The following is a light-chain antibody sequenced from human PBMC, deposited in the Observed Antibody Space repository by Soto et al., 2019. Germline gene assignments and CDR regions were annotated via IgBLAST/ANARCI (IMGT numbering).Light chain of an antibody. J-gene: IGKJ2*01. Sequence: DLPMTQSPSSLSASVGDRVTITCRASQSISSYLNWYQQKPGKAPNLLIYAASSLQSGVPSRFSGSGSGTDFTLTISSLHPEDFATYYCQQSYSTPLYTFGQGTKLEIK. CDR1: QSISSY. CDR2: AAS. V-gene: IGKV1-39*01. CDR3: QQSYSTPLYT.